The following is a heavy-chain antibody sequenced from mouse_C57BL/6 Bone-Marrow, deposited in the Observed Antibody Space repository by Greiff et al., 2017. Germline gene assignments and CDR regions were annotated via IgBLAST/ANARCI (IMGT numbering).Heavy chain of an antibody. CDR1: GFTFTDYY. CDR3: ARRGTTVVAPYAMDY. D-gene: IGHD1-1*01. J-gene: IGHJ4*01. V-gene: IGHV7-3*01. CDR2: IRNKANGYTT. Sequence: EVMLVESGGGLVQPGGSLSLSCAASGFTFTDYYMSWVRQPPGKALEWLGFIRNKANGYTTEYSASVKGRFTISRDNSQSILYLQMNALRAEDSATYYCARRGTTVVAPYAMDYWGQGTSVTVSS.